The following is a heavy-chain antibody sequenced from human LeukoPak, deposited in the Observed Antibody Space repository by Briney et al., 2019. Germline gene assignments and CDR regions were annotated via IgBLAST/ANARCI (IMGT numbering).Heavy chain of an antibody. D-gene: IGHD6-13*01. Sequence: PGGSLRLSCAASGFTFSSYEMNWVRQAPGKGLEWVSVIYSGGSTYYADSVKGRFTISRDNSKNTLYLQMNSLRAEDTAVYYCARALAAADSHFDYWGQGTLVTVSS. J-gene: IGHJ4*02. V-gene: IGHV3-66*01. CDR1: GFTFSSYE. CDR2: IYSGGST. CDR3: ARALAAADSHFDY.